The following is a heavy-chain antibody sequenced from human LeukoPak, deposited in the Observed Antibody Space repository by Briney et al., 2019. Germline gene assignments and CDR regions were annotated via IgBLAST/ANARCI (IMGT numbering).Heavy chain of an antibody. Sequence: SETLSLTCTVSGGSISSYYWGWIRQPPGKGLEWIGTIYYSEYTYYNPSLKSRVTISIDTSKNQFSLNLSAVTAADTAMYYCARGQDYATWFDPWGQGTLVTVSS. D-gene: IGHD4-17*01. CDR1: GGSISSYY. J-gene: IGHJ5*02. V-gene: IGHV4-39*07. CDR3: ARGQDYATWFDP. CDR2: IYYSEYT.